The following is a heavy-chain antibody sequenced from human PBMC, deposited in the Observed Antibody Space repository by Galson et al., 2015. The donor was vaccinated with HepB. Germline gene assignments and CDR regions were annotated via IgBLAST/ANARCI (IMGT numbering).Heavy chain of an antibody. CDR1: GFTFSSYA. CDR3: VKEAVGATPGYFDY. CDR2: ISSNGGST. Sequence: SLRLSCAASGFTFSSYAMHWVRQAPGKGLEYVSAISSNGGSTYYADSVKGRFTISRDNSKNTLYLQMSSLRAEDTAVYYCVKEAVGATPGYFDYWGQGTLVTVSS. V-gene: IGHV3-64D*06. D-gene: IGHD1-26*01. J-gene: IGHJ4*02.